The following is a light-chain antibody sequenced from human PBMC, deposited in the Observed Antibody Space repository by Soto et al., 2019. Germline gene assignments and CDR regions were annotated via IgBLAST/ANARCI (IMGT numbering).Light chain of an antibody. CDR1: SSDVGGYQH. J-gene: IGLJ1*01. Sequence: QSALTQPPSASGSPGQSVTISCTGTSSDVGGYQHVSWYQQYPGKAPKLMIYAVNKRPSGVPDRFSGSRSGNTASLTVSGLQAEDEADYYCSSYAGSNNYVFGTGTKVTVL. CDR2: AVN. V-gene: IGLV2-8*01. CDR3: SSYAGSNNYV.